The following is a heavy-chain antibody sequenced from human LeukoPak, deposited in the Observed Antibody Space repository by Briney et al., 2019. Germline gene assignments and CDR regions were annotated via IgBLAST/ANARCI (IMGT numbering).Heavy chain of an antibody. CDR1: GGTFSSYA. J-gene: IGHJ3*02. Sequence: GASVKVSCTASGGTFSSYAISWVRQAPGQGLEWMGGIIPIFGTANYAQKFQGRVTITADESTSTAYMELSSLRSEDTAVYYCARDRDSSGWNADDAFDIWGQGTMVTVSS. CDR2: IIPIFGTA. CDR3: ARDRDSSGWNADDAFDI. V-gene: IGHV1-69*13. D-gene: IGHD6-19*01.